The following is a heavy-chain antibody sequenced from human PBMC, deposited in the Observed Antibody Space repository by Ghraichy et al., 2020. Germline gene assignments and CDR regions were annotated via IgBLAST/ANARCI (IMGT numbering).Heavy chain of an antibody. J-gene: IGHJ6*03. CDR2: ISSSSSYT. V-gene: IGHV3-11*06. CDR3: AREARFGETYYYYYMDV. Sequence: GGSLRLSCAASGFTFSDYYMSWIRQAPGKGLEWVSYISSSSSYTNYADSVKGRFTISRDNAKNSLYLQMNSLRAEDTAVYYCAREARFGETYYYYYMDVWGKGTTVTVSS. CDR1: GFTFSDYY. D-gene: IGHD3-10*01.